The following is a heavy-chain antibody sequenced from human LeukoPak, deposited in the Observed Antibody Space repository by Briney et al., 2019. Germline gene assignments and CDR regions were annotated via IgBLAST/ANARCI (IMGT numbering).Heavy chain of an antibody. D-gene: IGHD4-23*01. J-gene: IGHJ4*02. V-gene: IGHV5-51*01. CDR2: IYPCDSDT. CDR3: ARPSSLYGGTSEDY. CDR1: GYSFTDYW. Sequence: GESLKISLKSSGYSFTDYWIVLELQMPAKSLECMGAIYPCDSDTRYSPSLDGQVTISVDKSVSTTYLQWSSLQASDTAMYYCARPSSLYGGTSEDYWGQGTLVTVSS.